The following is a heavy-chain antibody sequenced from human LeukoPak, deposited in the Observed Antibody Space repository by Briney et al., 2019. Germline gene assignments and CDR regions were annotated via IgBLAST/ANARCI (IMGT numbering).Heavy chain of an antibody. CDR1: GFLFSTYE. CDR2: IGTSGNTI. CDR3: ARDQWLDY. D-gene: IGHD6-19*01. J-gene: IGHJ4*02. Sequence: GGSLRLSCATSGFLFSTYEMNWVRQAPGKGLEWVSFIGTSGNTIYYADSVKGRFTVSRDNAKNSLYLQMNSLRAEDTAVYYCARDQWLDYWGQGTLVTVSS. V-gene: IGHV3-48*03.